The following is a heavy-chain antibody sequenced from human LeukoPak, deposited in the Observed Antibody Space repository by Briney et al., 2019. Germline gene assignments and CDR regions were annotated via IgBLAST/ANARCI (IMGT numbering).Heavy chain of an antibody. D-gene: IGHD3-3*01. CDR1: AGSISTVGYY. CDR3: ARAILTPSGYVWHFDL. Sequence: SETLSLTRTVSAGSISTVGYYCSWTRQLPGKGLEWIGYIHNSGSAYYNPCLRSRVTMSVDTSKNQFSLNLGYMTAADTALYEGARAILTPSGYVWHFDLWGRGTLVTVSS. V-gene: IGHV4-31*03. CDR2: IHNSGSA. J-gene: IGHJ2*01.